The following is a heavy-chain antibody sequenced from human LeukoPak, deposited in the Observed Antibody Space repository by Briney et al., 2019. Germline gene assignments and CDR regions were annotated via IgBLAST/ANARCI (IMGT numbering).Heavy chain of an antibody. CDR2: IWYDGSIK. Sequence: PGRSPRLSCAASGFTFSRYGMHWVRQAPGKGLEWVAVIWYDGSIKYYADSVKGRFTISKDNSKNTLDLQMNSLRAEDTAVYYCAKADEMNMDYWGQGTLVTVSS. V-gene: IGHV3-33*06. J-gene: IGHJ4*02. CDR1: GFTFSRYG. D-gene: IGHD2/OR15-2a*01. CDR3: AKADEMNMDY.